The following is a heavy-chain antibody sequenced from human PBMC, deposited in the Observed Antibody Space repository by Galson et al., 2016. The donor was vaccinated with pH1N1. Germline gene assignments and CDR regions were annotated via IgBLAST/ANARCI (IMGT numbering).Heavy chain of an antibody. CDR1: GFTFSNFW. V-gene: IGHV3-7*01. J-gene: IGHJ5*02. CDR2: IRQDGSEK. CDR3: ARARFDP. Sequence: SLRLSCAASGFTFSNFWMHWVRQAPGKGLEWVANIRQDGSEKYYVDSVKGLFTITRDNAKNSLYLQMNSLTAEDTAVYYCARARFDPWGQGTLVTVSS.